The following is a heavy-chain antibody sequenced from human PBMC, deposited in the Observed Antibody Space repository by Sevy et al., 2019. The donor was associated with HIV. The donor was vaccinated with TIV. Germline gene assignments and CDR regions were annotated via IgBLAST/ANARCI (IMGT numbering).Heavy chain of an antibody. CDR2: IRSQTYGGTT. CDR1: GFTFGDCA. Sequence: GGSQRLSCTASGFTFGDCAMSWFRQAPGKGLEWVGLIRSQTYGGTTNYAASVSGRFTISRDDSESIVYLQMNGLKTEDTAMYVCTKMDTAQEAFDYWGQGTLVTVSS. V-gene: IGHV3-49*03. CDR3: TKMDTAQEAFDY. D-gene: IGHD5-18*01. J-gene: IGHJ4*02.